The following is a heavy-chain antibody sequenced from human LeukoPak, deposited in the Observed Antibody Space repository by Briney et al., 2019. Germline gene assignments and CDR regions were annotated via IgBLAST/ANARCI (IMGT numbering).Heavy chain of an antibody. J-gene: IGHJ4*02. CDR1: GGSISSHY. D-gene: IGHD4-17*01. CDR3: ARDDGDYFDY. Sequence: PSDTLSLTCTVSGGSISSHYWSWPRQPPGKGLEWIGFIYYRGNTNYNPSLKSRVTISVDRSKNQFSLKLSSVTAADTAVYYCARDDGDYFDYWGQGTLVTVSS. V-gene: IGHV4-59*11. CDR2: IYYRGNT.